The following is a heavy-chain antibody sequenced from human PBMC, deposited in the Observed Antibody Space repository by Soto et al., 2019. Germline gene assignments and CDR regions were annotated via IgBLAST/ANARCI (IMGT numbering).Heavy chain of an antibody. J-gene: IGHJ4*02. Sequence: GSLRLSCAASGFTFSSYGMHWVRQAPGKGLEWVAVIWYDGSNKYYADSVKGRFTISRDNSKNTLYLQMNSLRAEDTAVYYCARDRVNYYDSSGYPADWGQRTLDTVSS. D-gene: IGHD3-22*01. V-gene: IGHV3-33*01. CDR1: GFTFSSYG. CDR2: IWYDGSNK. CDR3: ARDRVNYYDSSGYPAD.